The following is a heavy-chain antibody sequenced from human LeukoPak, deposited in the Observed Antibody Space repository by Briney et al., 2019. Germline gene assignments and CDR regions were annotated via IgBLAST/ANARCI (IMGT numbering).Heavy chain of an antibody. CDR1: GYTFTSYA. V-gene: IGHV1-3*01. J-gene: IGHJ4*02. D-gene: IGHD6-13*01. CDR2: INAGNGNT. CDR3: ARGMRGAAAIFNY. Sequence: ASVKVFCKASGYTFTSYAMHWVRQAPGQRLEWMGWINAGNGNTKYSQKFQGRVTITRDTSASKAYMELSSLRSEDTAVYYCARGMRGAAAIFNYWGQGTLVTVSS.